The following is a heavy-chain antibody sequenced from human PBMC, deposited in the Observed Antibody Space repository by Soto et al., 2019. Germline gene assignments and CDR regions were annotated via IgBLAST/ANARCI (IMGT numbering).Heavy chain of an antibody. CDR2: IVREGTEQ. D-gene: IGHD4-17*01. Sequence: QAPGKGLEWLAVIVREGTEQYYADSVKGRFTISRDNYKNTLYLQMNSLRVDDTAVYYCARDDDYPDNGFDYWGQGTLLTVSS. V-gene: IGHV3-33*01. J-gene: IGHJ4*02. CDR3: ARDDDYPDNGFDY.